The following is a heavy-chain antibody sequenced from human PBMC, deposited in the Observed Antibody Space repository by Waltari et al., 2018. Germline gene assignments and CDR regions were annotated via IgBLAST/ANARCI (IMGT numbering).Heavy chain of an antibody. CDR3: ARGRGDRDIVVLPVGRA. Sequence: EVQLVESGGVLVQLGGSLRLSCAAFGFTISRYWMHWVRQAPGRGLVWVSRVNSDGSNTSYADSVKGRFTISRDNAKNTLFLQMNSLRAEDTAVYYCARGRGDRDIVVLPVGRAWGQGTLVTVSS. J-gene: IGHJ4*02. D-gene: IGHD2-2*01. V-gene: IGHV3-74*01. CDR1: GFTISRYW. CDR2: VNSDGSNT.